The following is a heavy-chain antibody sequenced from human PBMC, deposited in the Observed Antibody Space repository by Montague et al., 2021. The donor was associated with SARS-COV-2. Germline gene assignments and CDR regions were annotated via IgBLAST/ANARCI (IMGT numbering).Heavy chain of an antibody. CDR3: AKDSTPAN. Sequence: SLRLPCAASGFTFSNHAMTWVRQAPGKGLEWVSCISGGNYNTYYADSVKGRFTFSRDDSKNTLYLQMSRLTADDTAIYYCAKDSTPANWGQGTLVTVSS. V-gene: IGHV3-23*01. J-gene: IGHJ4*02. CDR2: ISGGNYNT. CDR1: GFTFSNHA.